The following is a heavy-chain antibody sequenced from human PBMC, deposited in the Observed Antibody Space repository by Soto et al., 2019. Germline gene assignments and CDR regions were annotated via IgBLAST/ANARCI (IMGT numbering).Heavy chain of an antibody. CDR2: INPDGGGT. CDR3: ARDVDGYTHFDS. Sequence: QVQLVQSGAEVKKPGASVKVSCKASGYTFTDYYIHWVRQTPGQGLEWMGRINPDGGGTKYAQKFQARVTMTSDTSIQIAFMEVTRLTSDDAAMFYCARDVDGYTHFDSWGQGTLITVSS. V-gene: IGHV1-2*02. CDR1: GYTFTDYY. D-gene: IGHD5-12*01. J-gene: IGHJ5*01.